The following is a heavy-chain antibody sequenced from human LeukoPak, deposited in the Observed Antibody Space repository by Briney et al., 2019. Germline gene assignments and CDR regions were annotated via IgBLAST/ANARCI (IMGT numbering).Heavy chain of an antibody. CDR3: ARDNSVGDTAWWFDP. CDR1: GYTFTSYY. Sequence: ASVKVSCKASGYTFTSYYMHWVRQAPGQGLEWMGWTNPKNGDTKYAQRFQGRVTMTRDTSITTAYMELSDLRSDDTAVYYCARDNSVGDTAWWFDPWGQGTLVTVSS. V-gene: IGHV1-2*02. D-gene: IGHD1-26*01. J-gene: IGHJ5*02. CDR2: TNPKNGDT.